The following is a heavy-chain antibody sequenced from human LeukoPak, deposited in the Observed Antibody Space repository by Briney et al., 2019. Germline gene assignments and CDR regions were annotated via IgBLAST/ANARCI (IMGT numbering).Heavy chain of an antibody. D-gene: IGHD3-3*02. CDR1: GNTFTSYY. CDR2: INPSGGST. Sequence: ASVKVSCKASGNTFTSYYMHWVRQAPGQGLEWMGIINPSGGSTSYAQKFQGRVTMTRDTSTSTVYMELSSLRSEDTAEYYCARALTDRDAFDIWGQGTMVTVSS. J-gene: IGHJ3*02. V-gene: IGHV1-46*03. CDR3: ARALTDRDAFDI.